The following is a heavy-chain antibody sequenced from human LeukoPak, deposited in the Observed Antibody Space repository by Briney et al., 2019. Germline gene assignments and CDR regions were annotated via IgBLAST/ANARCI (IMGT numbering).Heavy chain of an antibody. Sequence: SETLSLTCAVYGGSFSGYYWSWIRQPPGKGLEWIGEINHSGSTNYNPSLKSRVTISVDTSKNQFSLKLSSVTAADTAVYYRARGRTLLWFGELRPFDYWGQGTLVTVSS. V-gene: IGHV4-34*01. D-gene: IGHD3-10*01. CDR1: GGSFSGYY. J-gene: IGHJ4*02. CDR3: ARGRTLLWFGELRPFDY. CDR2: INHSGST.